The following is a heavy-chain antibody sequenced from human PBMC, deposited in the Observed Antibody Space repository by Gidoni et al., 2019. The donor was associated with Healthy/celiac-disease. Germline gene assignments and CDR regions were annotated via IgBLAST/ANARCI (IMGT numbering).Heavy chain of an antibody. Sequence: EVQLLESGGGLVQPGGSLRLSCAASGFTFSSYAMSWVRQAPGKGLEWVSAISGSGGSTYYGDSVKGRFTISRDNSKNTLYLQMNSLRAEDTAVYYCAKSPAVAGTLDYWGQGTLVTVSS. CDR2: ISGSGGST. V-gene: IGHV3-23*01. J-gene: IGHJ4*02. D-gene: IGHD6-19*01. CDR3: AKSPAVAGTLDY. CDR1: GFTFSSYA.